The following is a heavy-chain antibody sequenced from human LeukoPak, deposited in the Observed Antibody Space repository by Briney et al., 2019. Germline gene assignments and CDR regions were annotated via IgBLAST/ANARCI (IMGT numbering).Heavy chain of an antibody. V-gene: IGHV1-18*01. CDR1: GYTFTSYG. J-gene: IGHJ4*02. Sequence: GASVKVSCKASGYTFTSYGISWVRQAPGQGLEWMGWISAYNGNTNYAQKLQGRVTMTTDTSTSTAYMELRSLRSDDTAVYYCARGLGVGGSGSYLHYWGQGTLVTVSS. CDR2: ISAYNGNT. D-gene: IGHD3-10*01. CDR3: ARGLGVGGSGSYLHY.